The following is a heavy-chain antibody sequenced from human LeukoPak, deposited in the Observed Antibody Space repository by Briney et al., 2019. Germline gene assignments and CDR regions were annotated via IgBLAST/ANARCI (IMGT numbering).Heavy chain of an antibody. CDR2: IWYDGSNK. V-gene: IGHV3-33*01. J-gene: IGHJ6*02. Sequence: GGSLRLSCAASGFTFSSYGMHWVRQAPGKGLEGVAVIWYDGSNKYYADSVKGRFTISRDNSKNTLYLQMNSLRAEDTAVYYCARETYDSSDVDVWGQGTTVTVSS. D-gene: IGHD3-22*01. CDR1: GFTFSSYG. CDR3: ARETYDSSDVDV.